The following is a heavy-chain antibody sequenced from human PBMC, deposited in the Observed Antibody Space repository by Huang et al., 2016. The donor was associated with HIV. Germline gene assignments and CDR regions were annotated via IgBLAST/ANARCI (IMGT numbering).Heavy chain of an antibody. CDR1: GYSFTGYY. J-gene: IGHJ4*02. D-gene: IGHD6-19*01. CDR2: INTSSGGT. Sequence: QVQLVQSGAEVKKPGASVKVSCKASGYSFTGYYIHWVRQAPGQGLGWVGWINTSSGGTNYAKKFQGRVTMTRDTTIRTVYMELSRLRSDDTAAYYCARALSPCIAVAGLADWGQGTLVTVSS. CDR3: ARALSPCIAVAGLAD. V-gene: IGHV1-2*02.